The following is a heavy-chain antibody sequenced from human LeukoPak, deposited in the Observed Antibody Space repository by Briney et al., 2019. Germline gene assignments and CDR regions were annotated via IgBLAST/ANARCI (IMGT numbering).Heavy chain of an antibody. Sequence: GGSLRLSCAASGFTFSSYGMHWVRQAPGKGLEWVAFIRYDGSNKYYADSVKGRFTISRDNSKNTLYLQMNSLRAEDTAVYYCAKDGQQLVYYYYYYKDVWGKGTTVTVSS. V-gene: IGHV3-30*02. CDR1: GFTFSSYG. D-gene: IGHD6-6*01. CDR3: AKDGQQLVYYYYYYKDV. J-gene: IGHJ6*03. CDR2: IRYDGSNK.